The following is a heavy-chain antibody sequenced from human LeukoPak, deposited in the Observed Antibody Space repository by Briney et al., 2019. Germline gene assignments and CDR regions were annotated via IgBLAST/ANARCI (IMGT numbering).Heavy chain of an antibody. D-gene: IGHD3-16*02. CDR1: GFTFSSYS. V-gene: IGHV3-21*04. Sequence: GGSLRLSCAASGFTFSSYSMNWVRQAPGKGLEWVSSISSSSSYIYYADSVKGRFTISRDNAKNSLYLQMNSLRAEDTAVYYCAKDTYYDYVWGSYPDQRGDHYWGQGTLVTVSS. CDR3: AKDTYYDYVWGSYPDQRGDHY. J-gene: IGHJ4*02. CDR2: ISSSSSYI.